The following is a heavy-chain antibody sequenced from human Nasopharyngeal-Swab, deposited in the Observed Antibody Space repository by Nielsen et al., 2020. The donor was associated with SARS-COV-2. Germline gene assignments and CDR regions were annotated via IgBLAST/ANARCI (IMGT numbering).Heavy chain of an antibody. D-gene: IGHD5-18*01. V-gene: IGHV3-23*01. Sequence: GESLKISCAASGFTFSSYAMSWVRQAPGKGLEWVSAISGSGGSTYYADSVKGRFTIFRDNSKNTLYLQMNSLRAEDTAVYYCAKDPRNTAMVNYFDYWGQGTLVTVSS. CDR2: ISGSGGST. CDR3: AKDPRNTAMVNYFDY. CDR1: GFTFSSYA. J-gene: IGHJ4*02.